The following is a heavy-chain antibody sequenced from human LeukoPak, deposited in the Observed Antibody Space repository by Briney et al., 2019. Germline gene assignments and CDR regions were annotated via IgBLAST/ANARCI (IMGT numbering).Heavy chain of an antibody. CDR3: ARSASRGYFDY. J-gene: IGHJ4*02. CDR1: GYTFSSYD. Sequence: ASVKVSCKASGYTFSSYDINWVRQAPGQGLEWMGWISAYNGNTNYAQKLQGRVTMTTDTSTSTAYMELRSLRSDDTAVYYCARSASRGYFDYWGQGTLVTVSS. V-gene: IGHV1-18*01. CDR2: ISAYNGNT.